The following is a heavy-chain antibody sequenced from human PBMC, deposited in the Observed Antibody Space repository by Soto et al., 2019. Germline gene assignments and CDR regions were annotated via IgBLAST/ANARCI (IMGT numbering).Heavy chain of an antibody. CDR2: ISGSSTYR. J-gene: IGHJ5*02. D-gene: IGHD1-26*01. CDR1: GFMLSKYT. CDR3: ARDLISPAGRPWFDP. Sequence: EVQLVESGGGLVKPGGSLRLSCEASGFMLSKYTLNWVRQAPGKGLEWVSSISGSSTYRYYADSVKGRFTISRDNAKYSLYLQMDSLRAEDTAVYYCARDLISPAGRPWFDPWGQGTLVIVSS. V-gene: IGHV3-21*01.